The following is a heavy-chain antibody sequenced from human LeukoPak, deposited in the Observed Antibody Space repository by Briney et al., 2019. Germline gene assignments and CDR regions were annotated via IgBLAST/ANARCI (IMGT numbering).Heavy chain of an antibody. Sequence: TGGPLRLSCVASRFTLSSYGLHWLRQAPGKGRVWVAFIRYDGSNKYYAGSVKGRFTISRDNSKNTLYVQMTSLRPEDTAVYYCAKDLSPAADGTSFDYWGQGALVTVSS. V-gene: IGHV3-30*02. CDR3: AKDLSPAADGTSFDY. J-gene: IGHJ4*02. CDR2: IRYDGSNK. D-gene: IGHD6-13*01. CDR1: RFTLSSYG.